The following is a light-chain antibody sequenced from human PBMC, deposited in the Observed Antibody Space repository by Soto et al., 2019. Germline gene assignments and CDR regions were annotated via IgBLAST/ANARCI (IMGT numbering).Light chain of an antibody. Sequence: EIVLTQSPGTLSLSPGERATLSCRASQSVSSSYLAWYQQKXGQAPRLLIYGASSRATGIPDRFSGSGSGTDFTLTISRLEPEDFAVYYCQQYGSSLYTFGQGTKLEIK. CDR3: QQYGSSLYT. J-gene: IGKJ2*01. CDR2: GAS. CDR1: QSVSSSY. V-gene: IGKV3-20*01.